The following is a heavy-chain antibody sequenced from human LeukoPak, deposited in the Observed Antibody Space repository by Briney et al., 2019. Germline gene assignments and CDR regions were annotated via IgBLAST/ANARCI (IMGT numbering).Heavy chain of an antibody. Sequence: GGSLRLSCAASGFTFSTYVMSWVRQAPRKGLEWVSAISGSGGSTYYADSVKGRFTLPRDNSKNTLYMQMNSLRAEDTAVYYCAKDLSGYGVTLLDYWGQGTLVTVSS. CDR3: AKDLSGYGVTLLDY. D-gene: IGHD4-17*01. V-gene: IGHV3-23*01. CDR2: ISGSGGST. CDR1: GFTFSTYV. J-gene: IGHJ4*02.